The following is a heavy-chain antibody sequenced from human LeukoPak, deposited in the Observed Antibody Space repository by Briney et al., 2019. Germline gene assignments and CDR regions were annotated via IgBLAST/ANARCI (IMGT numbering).Heavy chain of an antibody. J-gene: IGHJ4*02. CDR3: AAFDNYYDSSGYDG. V-gene: IGHV1-58*02. Sequence: SVKVSCKASGFTFTSSAMQWVRQARGQLLEWIGWIVVGSGNTNYAQKFQERVTITRDMSTSTAYMELSSLRSEDTAVYYCAAFDNYYDSSGYDGWGQGTLVTVSS. D-gene: IGHD3-22*01. CDR1: GFTFTSSA. CDR2: IVVGSGNT.